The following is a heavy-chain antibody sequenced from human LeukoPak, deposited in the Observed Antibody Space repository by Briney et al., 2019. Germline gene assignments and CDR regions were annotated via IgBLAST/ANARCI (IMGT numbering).Heavy chain of an antibody. Sequence: GGSLRLSCAASGFTFSDFYMSWIRQAPGKGLECVAFIGSSGSTKYADSVQGRFTISRDNTKNSLYLQMHSLRADDSALYYCATEIGVSAASFDVWGQGTMVTVSS. J-gene: IGHJ3*01. CDR2: IGSSGST. D-gene: IGHD6-13*01. CDR1: GFTFSDFY. V-gene: IGHV3-11*01. CDR3: ATEIGVSAASFDV.